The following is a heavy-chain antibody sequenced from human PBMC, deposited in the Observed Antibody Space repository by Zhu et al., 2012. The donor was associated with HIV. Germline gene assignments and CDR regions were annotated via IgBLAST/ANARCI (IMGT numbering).Heavy chain of an antibody. J-gene: IGHJ3*02. V-gene: IGHV4-38-2*01. Sequence: QVQLQESGPGLVKPSETLSLTCAVSGYSISSGYYWGWIRQPPGKGLEWIGSIYYSGSTYYNPSLKSRVTISVDTSKNQFSLKLSSVTAADTAVYYCARRGRGYSYGPPLDAFDIWGQGTMVTVSS. D-gene: IGHD5-18*01. CDR3: ARRGRGYSYGPPLDAFDI. CDR2: IYYSGST. CDR1: GYSISSGYY.